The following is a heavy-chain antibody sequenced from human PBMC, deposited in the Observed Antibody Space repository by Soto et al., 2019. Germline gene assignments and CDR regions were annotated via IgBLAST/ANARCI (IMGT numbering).Heavy chain of an antibody. V-gene: IGHV1-18*01. J-gene: IGHJ6*04. Sequence: QVHLVQSGGELKKPGASVKVSCRASGNSFSSYVISWVRQAPGQGLEWMGWISASNGDTNYAQKFQGRVIMTTDTSTNTAYMEVRSLTSDDTALYYCARRGDSGDYTRKMDVWGKGTTVTVSS. CDR1: GNSFSSYV. CDR2: ISASNGDT. CDR3: ARRGDSGDYTRKMDV. D-gene: IGHD4-17*01.